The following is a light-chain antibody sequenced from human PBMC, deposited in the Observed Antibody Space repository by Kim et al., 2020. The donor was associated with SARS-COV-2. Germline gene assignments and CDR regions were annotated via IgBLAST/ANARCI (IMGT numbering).Light chain of an antibody. CDR1: QSLGTSY. J-gene: IGKJ2*01. CDR2: GAT. V-gene: IGKV3-20*01. Sequence: EIVLTQSPGTLSLSPGESATLFCRASQSLGTSYLAWYQQKPGQAPRLLIYGATRRATGIPDRFSGSGSGTDFTLTISRLEPEDVAVYYCQQYRSSVTYTFGQGTKLEIK. CDR3: QQYRSSVTYT.